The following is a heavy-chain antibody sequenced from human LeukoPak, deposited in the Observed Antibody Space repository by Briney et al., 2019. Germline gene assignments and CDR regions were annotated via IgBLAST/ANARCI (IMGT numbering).Heavy chain of an antibody. V-gene: IGHV3-48*01. CDR2: ISSSSSTI. CDR1: GFTSSSYS. J-gene: IGHJ4*02. D-gene: IGHD7-27*01. CDR3: ARDHRWGFDY. Sequence: PGGSLRLSCAASGFTSSSYSMNWVRQAPGKGLEWVSYISSSSSTIYYADSVKGRFTISTDNAENSLCLQMNSLRTEDTAVYYCARDHRWGFDYWGRGTLVTVSS.